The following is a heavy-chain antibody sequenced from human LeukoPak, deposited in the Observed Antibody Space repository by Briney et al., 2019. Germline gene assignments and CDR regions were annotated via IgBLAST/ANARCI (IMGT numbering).Heavy chain of an antibody. Sequence: GGSLRLSCAASGFTFRGSAMHWVRQASPRGVEWVGRIRSKANSYATAYAASVKGRFTISRGDSKNTAYLQMNSLKTEDTAVYYCTSWVAAIRDYFDYWGQGTLVTVSS. D-gene: IGHD2-15*01. CDR1: GFTFRGSA. J-gene: IGHJ4*02. CDR3: TSWVAAIRDYFDY. CDR2: IRSKANSYAT. V-gene: IGHV3-73*01.